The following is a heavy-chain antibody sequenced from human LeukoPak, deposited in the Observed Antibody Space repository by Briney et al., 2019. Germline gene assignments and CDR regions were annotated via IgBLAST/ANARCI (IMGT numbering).Heavy chain of an antibody. Sequence: GGSLRLSCAASAFTFSDYWMTWVRQAPGKGLERVANIKEDGSEKYYVDSVKGRFTVSRDNAKNSLYLQMNSLRVEDTAVYYCARDPRTVRIWGQGTLVTVSS. D-gene: IGHD1-1*01. CDR3: ARDPRTVRI. V-gene: IGHV3-7*01. CDR2: IKEDGSEK. J-gene: IGHJ4*02. CDR1: AFTFSDYW.